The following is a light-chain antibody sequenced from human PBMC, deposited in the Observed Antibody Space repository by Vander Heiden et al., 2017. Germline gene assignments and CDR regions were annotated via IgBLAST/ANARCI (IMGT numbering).Light chain of an antibody. J-gene: IGKJ2*01. CDR1: QGISSD. Sequence: AIRMTQSPSSFSASTGDRVTITCRASQGISSDVAWYQQKPGKAPKRLIYAASTLQSGVPSRFSGSGSGTDFTLTISCLQSEDFATYYCQQYYSYPYTFGRGTKLEIK. CDR2: AAS. CDR3: QQYYSYPYT. V-gene: IGKV1-8*01.